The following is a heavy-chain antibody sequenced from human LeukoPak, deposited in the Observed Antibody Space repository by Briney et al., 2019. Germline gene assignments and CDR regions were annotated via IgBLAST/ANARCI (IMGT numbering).Heavy chain of an antibody. D-gene: IGHD3-10*01. CDR2: IYWDDEK. CDR1: GFSLRTSGEA. CDR3: AHRRGGYFDS. V-gene: IGHV2-5*02. J-gene: IGHJ4*02. Sequence: SGPTLVKPTQPLTLTCTFSGFSLRTSGEAVGWIRQPPGKALEWLALIYWDDEKPSSPPLRNRLTITKDTSRNQVVLIMTNMDPVDTATYYCAHRRGGYFDSWGQGTLVTVSS.